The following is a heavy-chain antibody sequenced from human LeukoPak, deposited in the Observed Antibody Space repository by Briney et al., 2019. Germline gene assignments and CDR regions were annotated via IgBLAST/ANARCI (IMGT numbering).Heavy chain of an antibody. D-gene: IGHD6-6*01. CDR3: ARRRGDSSEFDY. V-gene: IGHV4-39*02. J-gene: IGHJ4*02. CDR2: IFYDGNA. Sequence: SETLSLTCSVSGGSVTSSGYYWVWIRQPPGRGLEWVGNIFYDGNAYYNPSLKCRVTISADTSNNHFSLNLNSVTAADTAVYYCARRRGDSSEFDYWGQGTLVTVSS. CDR1: GGSVTSSGYY.